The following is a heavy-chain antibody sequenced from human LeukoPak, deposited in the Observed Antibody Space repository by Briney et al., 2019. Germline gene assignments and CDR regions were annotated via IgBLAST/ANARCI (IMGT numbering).Heavy chain of an antibody. CDR1: GGSITSSSYY. Sequence: PSETLSLTCTVSGGSITSSSYYWGWIRQPPGKGLEWIGSIYYSGSTYYNPSLKSRVTISVDTSKNQFFLKLSSVTDADTAVYYCARETFWSGSWGYYYYYMDVWGKGTTVTVSS. V-gene: IGHV4-39*07. J-gene: IGHJ6*03. CDR2: IYYSGST. D-gene: IGHD3-3*01. CDR3: ARETFWSGSWGYYYYYMDV.